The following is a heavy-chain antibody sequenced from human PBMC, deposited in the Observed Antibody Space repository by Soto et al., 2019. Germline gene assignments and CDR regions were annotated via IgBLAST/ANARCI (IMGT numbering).Heavy chain of an antibody. V-gene: IGHV5-51*01. CDR3: ARLYPSYDFLTGSQIYAFDI. D-gene: IGHD3-9*01. CDR2: MFPGDSDI. CDR1: GYSFTNYW. Sequence: PGESLKISCKGSGYSFTNYWIGRVRQMPGKGLEWMGIMFPGDSDIRYSPSFEGQVTISADKSISTAYLQWSSLRASDTAVFYCARLYPSYDFLTGSQIYAFDIWGQGTMVTVSS. J-gene: IGHJ3*02.